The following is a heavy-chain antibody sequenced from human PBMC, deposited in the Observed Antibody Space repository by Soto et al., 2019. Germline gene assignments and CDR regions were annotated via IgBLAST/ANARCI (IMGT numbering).Heavy chain of an antibody. CDR3: AKAVTTYLVYYYYGMDV. D-gene: IGHD4-4*01. V-gene: IGHV3-30*18. CDR2: ISYDGSNK. J-gene: IGHJ6*02. CDR1: GFTFSSYG. Sequence: QVQLVESGGGVVQPGRSLRLSCAASGFTFSSYGMHWVRQAPGKGLEWVAVISYDGSNKYYADSVKGRVTISRDNSKNTLYLQMNSLRAEDTAVYYCAKAVTTYLVYYYYGMDVWGQGTTVTVSS.